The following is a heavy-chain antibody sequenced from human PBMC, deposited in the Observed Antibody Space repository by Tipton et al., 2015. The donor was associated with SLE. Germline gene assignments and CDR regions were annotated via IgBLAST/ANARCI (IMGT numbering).Heavy chain of an antibody. J-gene: IGHJ3*02. CDR3: ARVSGDAFDI. V-gene: IGHV4-59*11. Sequence: TLSLTCTVSGGSISSHYWSWIRQPPGKGREWMGYIYYSGSTNYNPSLKSRVTISVDKSKNQFSLKLSPVTAADTAVYYCARVSGDAFDIWGQGTMVTVSS. D-gene: IGHD3-10*01. CDR2: IYYSGST. CDR1: GGSISSHY.